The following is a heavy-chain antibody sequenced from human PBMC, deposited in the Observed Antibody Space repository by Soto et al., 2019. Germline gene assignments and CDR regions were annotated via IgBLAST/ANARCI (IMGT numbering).Heavy chain of an antibody. CDR2: ISYDGSNK. J-gene: IGHJ5*02. CDR1: GFTFSSYA. CDR3: ARDLLYSSSWANWFDP. Sequence: GSLRLSCAASGFTFSSYAMHWVRQAPGKGLEWVAVISYDGSNKYYADSVKGRFTISRDNSKNTLYLQMNSLRAEDTAVYYCARDLLYSSSWANWFDPWGQGTLVTVSS. D-gene: IGHD6-13*01. V-gene: IGHV3-30-3*01.